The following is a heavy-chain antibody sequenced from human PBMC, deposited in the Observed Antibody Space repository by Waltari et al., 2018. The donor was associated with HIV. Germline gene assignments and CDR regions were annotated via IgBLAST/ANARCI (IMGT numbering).Heavy chain of an antibody. V-gene: IGHV1-69*06. CDR1: GGTFGSYT. CDR2: IIPMFGTV. CDR3: ARGGCSGGTCYSKSFDL. J-gene: IGHJ3*01. D-gene: IGHD2-15*01. Sequence: QVQLVQSGAEVKKPESSVKVSCKASGGTFGSYTITWVRQAPGQGPEWMGGIIPMFGTVTYAQKFQGRVTMTAEKSTSTVYLELSSLRSEDTAVYYCARGGCSGGTCYSKSFDLWGQGTMVTVSS.